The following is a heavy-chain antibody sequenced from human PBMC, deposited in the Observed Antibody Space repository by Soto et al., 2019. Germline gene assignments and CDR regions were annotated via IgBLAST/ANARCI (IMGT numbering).Heavy chain of an antibody. D-gene: IGHD2-21*02. CDR3: ARDRGYCGGDCGAYQYFYGMDV. CDR2: INPSGGTT. CDR1: GYIITSYY. Sequence: ASVKVSCKASGYIITSYYMHWVRQAPGQGLEWMGMINPSGGTTNYAQKFQGRVTMTRDTPTSTVYMELSSLRSEDTAVYYCARDRGYCGGDCGAYQYFYGMDVWGQGTTVTVSS. V-gene: IGHV1-46*01. J-gene: IGHJ6*02.